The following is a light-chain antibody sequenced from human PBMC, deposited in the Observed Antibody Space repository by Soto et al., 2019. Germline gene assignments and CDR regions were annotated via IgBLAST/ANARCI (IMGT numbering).Light chain of an antibody. V-gene: IGLV2-14*03. CDR2: GVS. CDR3: SSYTTSNTRQIV. Sequence: QSVLTQPASGSGSPGQSVTISCTGTGSDVGGYNYVSWYQHHPGKAPKLIIYGVSNRPSGVSNRFSGSKSGNTASLTISGLQPEDEADYYCSSYTTSNTRQIVFGTGTKVTVL. J-gene: IGLJ1*01. CDR1: GSDVGGYNY.